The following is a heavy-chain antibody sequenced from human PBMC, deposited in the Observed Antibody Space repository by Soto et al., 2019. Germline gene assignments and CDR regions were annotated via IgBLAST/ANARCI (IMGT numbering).Heavy chain of an antibody. D-gene: IGHD2-15*01. J-gene: IGHJ6*02. Sequence: GGSLRLSCAASGFTFSSYAMHWVRQAPGKGLEWVVVISYDGSKKYYADSVKGRFTISRDNSKNTLYLQMNSLRAEDTAVYYCAKDLGHPTLAPFVRWLRGFCSGGSCNYYYYGMDVWGQGTTVTVSS. V-gene: IGHV3-30-3*01. CDR2: ISYDGSKK. CDR1: GFTFSSYA. CDR3: AKDLGHPTLAPFVRWLRGFCSGGSCNYYYYGMDV.